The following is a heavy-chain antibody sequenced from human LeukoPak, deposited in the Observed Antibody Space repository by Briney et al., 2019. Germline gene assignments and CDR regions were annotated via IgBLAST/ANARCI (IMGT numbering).Heavy chain of an antibody. J-gene: IGHJ3*02. CDR1: GGTFSSYA. CDR2: IIPIFGTA. Sequence: SVKVSCKASGGTFSSYAISWVRQAPGQGLEWMGGIIPIFGTANYAQKFQGRVTITADESTSTAYMEQSSLRSEDTAVYYCARAELAYCGGDCYSYAFDIWGQGTMVTVSS. D-gene: IGHD2-21*01. CDR3: ARAELAYCGGDCYSYAFDI. V-gene: IGHV1-69*13.